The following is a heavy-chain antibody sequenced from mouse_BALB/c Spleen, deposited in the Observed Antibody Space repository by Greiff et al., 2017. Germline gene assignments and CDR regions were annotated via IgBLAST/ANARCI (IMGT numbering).Heavy chain of an antibody. V-gene: IGHV5-4*02. CDR2: ISDGGSYT. CDR3: ATTAMDY. Sequence: EVQRVESGGGLVKPGGSLKLSCAASGFTFSDYYMYWVRQTPEKRLEWVATISDGGSYTYYPDSVKGRFTISRDNAKNNLYLQMSSLKSEDTAMYYCATTAMDYWGQGTSVTVSS. J-gene: IGHJ4*01. CDR1: GFTFSDYY.